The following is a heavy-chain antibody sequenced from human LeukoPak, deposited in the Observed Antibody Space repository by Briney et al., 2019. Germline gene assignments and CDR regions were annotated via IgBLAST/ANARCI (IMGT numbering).Heavy chain of an antibody. CDR3: AKDISFGEATHFDY. V-gene: IGHV3-9*01. CDR1: GFTFDDYA. CDR2: ISWNSGSI. D-gene: IGHD3-16*01. J-gene: IGHJ4*02. Sequence: PGRSLRPSCAASGFTFDDYAMHWVRQAPGKGLEWVSGISWNSGSIGYADSVKGRFTISRDNAKNSLYLQMNSLRAEDTALYYCAKDISFGEATHFDYWGQGTLVTVSS.